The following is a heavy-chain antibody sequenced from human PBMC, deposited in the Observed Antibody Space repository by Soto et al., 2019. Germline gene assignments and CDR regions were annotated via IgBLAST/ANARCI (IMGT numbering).Heavy chain of an antibody. Sequence: QVQLVQSGAEVKKPGASVKVSCKASGYTFTSYDINWVRQATGQGLEWMGWMNPNSGNTGYAQKFQGKVNMTRNTSLSTAYMELSSLRSEDTAVYYCARAHSSGPLSAFDIWGQGTMVTVSS. D-gene: IGHD3-22*01. CDR1: GYTFTSYD. J-gene: IGHJ3*02. V-gene: IGHV1-8*01. CDR3: ARAHSSGPLSAFDI. CDR2: MNPNSGNT.